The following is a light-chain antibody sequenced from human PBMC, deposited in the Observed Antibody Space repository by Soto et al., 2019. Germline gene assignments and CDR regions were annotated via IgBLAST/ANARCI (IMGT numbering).Light chain of an antibody. CDR2: EVT. Sequence: QSVLTQPASVSGSLGQSITISCTGTISDIGSYHYVSWYQHHPGKAPKLTIYEVTNRPSGVSNRFSGSKSGNTASLTISGLQAEEEADYYCSSYTTASTTFGGGTKLTVL. V-gene: IGLV2-14*01. CDR1: ISDIGSYHY. J-gene: IGLJ3*02. CDR3: SSYTTASTT.